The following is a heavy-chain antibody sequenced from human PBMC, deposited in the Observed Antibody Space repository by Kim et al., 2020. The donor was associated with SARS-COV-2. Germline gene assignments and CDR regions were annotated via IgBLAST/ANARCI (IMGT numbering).Heavy chain of an antibody. V-gene: IGHV3-30*04. D-gene: IGHD6-19*01. CDR2: ISYDGSNK. CDR3: ARDGSSGEAGYFDY. Sequence: GGSLRLSCAASGFTFSSYAMHWVRQAPGKGLEWVAVISYDGSNKYYADSVKGRFTISRDNSKNTLYLQMNSLRAEDTAVYYCARDGSSGEAGYFDYWGQGTLVTVSS. CDR1: GFTFSSYA. J-gene: IGHJ4*02.